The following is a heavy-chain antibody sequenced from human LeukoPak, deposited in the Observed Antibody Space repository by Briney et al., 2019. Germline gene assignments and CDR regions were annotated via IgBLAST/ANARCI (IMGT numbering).Heavy chain of an antibody. D-gene: IGHD1-26*01. Sequence: SQTLSLTCASSLDSVSRHSAAWNWIRQSPSGGLEWPGRTYYRSKWIYENVLSGKSRITIDPDTSQNQFSLQLNSVTPEYTPVYYCARARGQNLFDPWGQGTLVTVSS. V-gene: IGHV6-1*01. CDR2: TYYRSKWIY. J-gene: IGHJ5*02. CDR3: ARARGQNLFDP. CDR1: LDSVSRHSAA.